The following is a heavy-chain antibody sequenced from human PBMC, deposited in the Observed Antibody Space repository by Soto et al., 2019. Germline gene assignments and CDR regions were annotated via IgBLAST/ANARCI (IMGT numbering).Heavy chain of an antibody. D-gene: IGHD5-12*01. CDR1: GASIGTDNW. J-gene: IGHJ4*02. V-gene: IGHV4-4*02. Sequence: SETLSLTCAVSGASIGTDNWWSWVRQPPGKGLEWIGEVYHSGTTNCNPSLKSRVTISIDKSKNQFSLTLTSMTAADTALYYCAVPGRGDFDYWSQGTLVTVSS. CDR2: VYHSGTT. CDR3: AVPGRGDFDY.